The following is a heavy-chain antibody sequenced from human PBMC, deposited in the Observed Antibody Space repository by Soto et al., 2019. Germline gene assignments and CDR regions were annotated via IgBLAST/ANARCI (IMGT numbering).Heavy chain of an antibody. D-gene: IGHD4-17*01. CDR1: GGSVSNKTYY. CDR3: ARTTAVPNTLRSRYFFDY. Sequence: PSETLSLTCSVSGGSVSNKTYYWSWIRQPPGKRLEWIGYVYYSGTTNYNPSLNSRVTISVDLSKNQFSLRLSSVTTADTALYYCARTTAVPNTLRSRYFFDYWGQGTLVTVYS. V-gene: IGHV4-61*01. J-gene: IGHJ4*02. CDR2: VYYSGTT.